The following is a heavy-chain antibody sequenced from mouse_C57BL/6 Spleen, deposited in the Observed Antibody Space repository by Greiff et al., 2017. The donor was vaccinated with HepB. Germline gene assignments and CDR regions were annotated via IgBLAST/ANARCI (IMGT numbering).Heavy chain of an antibody. CDR1: GYSFTGYY. CDR3: ALSLYSSGYDY. V-gene: IGHV1-42*01. J-gene: IGHJ2*01. Sequence: VQLKESGPELVKPGASVKISCKASGYSFTGYYMNWVKQSPEKSLEWIGEINPSTGGTTYNQKFKAKATLTVDKSSSTAYMQLKSLTSEDSAVYYCALSLYSSGYDYWGQGTTLTVSS. CDR2: INPSTGGT. D-gene: IGHD3-2*02.